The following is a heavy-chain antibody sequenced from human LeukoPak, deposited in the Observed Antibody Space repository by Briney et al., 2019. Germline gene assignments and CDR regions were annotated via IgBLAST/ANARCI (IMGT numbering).Heavy chain of an antibody. Sequence: PGGSLRLSCAASGFSINNNYVNWVRQAPGKGLEWVSIIYGGGETSYSNSVKGRITISRNNSKNMVYLQMNSLRVEDTAVYYCAKESGYYHYWGQGTQVTVSS. CDR2: IYGGGET. J-gene: IGHJ4*02. CDR3: AKESGYYHY. CDR1: GFSINNNY. V-gene: IGHV3-53*01. D-gene: IGHD3-3*01.